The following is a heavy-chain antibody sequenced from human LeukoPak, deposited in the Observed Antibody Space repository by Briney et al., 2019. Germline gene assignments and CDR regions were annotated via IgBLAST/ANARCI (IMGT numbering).Heavy chain of an antibody. V-gene: IGHV7-4-1*02. CDR3: ARRIWTGTINWFDP. Sequence: ASVKVSCKASGYTFTSYALNWVRQAPGQGLEWMGWINTDTGNPTYAQGFTGRFVFSLDTSVSTAYLQISSLKAEDTAVYYCARRIWTGTINWFDPWGQGTLVTVSS. CDR1: GYTFTSYA. J-gene: IGHJ5*02. D-gene: IGHD1-7*01. CDR2: INTDTGNP.